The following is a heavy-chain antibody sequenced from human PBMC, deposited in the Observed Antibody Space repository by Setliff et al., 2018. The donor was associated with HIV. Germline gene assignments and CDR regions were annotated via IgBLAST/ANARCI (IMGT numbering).Heavy chain of an antibody. Sequence: SETRSLTCDVSGSSISDHYWSWIRQPDGKRLEWIGRISVSGGHAYNPSLKSRVSMSLDTTKNHLTLNLKSLTAADTSRYSCSEGDSFPFDFWGLGILVTVSS. D-gene: IGHD2-21*02. V-gene: IGHV4-4*07. CDR2: ISVSGGH. CDR3: SEGDSFPFDF. CDR1: GSSISDHY. J-gene: IGHJ4*02.